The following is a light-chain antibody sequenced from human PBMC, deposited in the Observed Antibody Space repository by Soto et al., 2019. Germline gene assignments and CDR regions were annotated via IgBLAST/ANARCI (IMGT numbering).Light chain of an antibody. CDR2: DVS. V-gene: IGLV2-11*01. CDR3: CSYADTYVV. Sequence: QSALTQPRSVSGSPGQSVTISCTRASSDVGSYNYISWYQQHPGKAPQIIMYDSDVSQRPSGVTDRFSGSKSGNTASLTISGRQAEDEADYFCCSYADTYVVFGGGTKVTVL. CDR1: SSDVGSYNY. J-gene: IGLJ2*01.